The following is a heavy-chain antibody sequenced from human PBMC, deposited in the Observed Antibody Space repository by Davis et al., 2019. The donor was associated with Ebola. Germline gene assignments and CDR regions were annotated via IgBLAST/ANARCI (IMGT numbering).Heavy chain of an antibody. V-gene: IGHV1-2*04. D-gene: IGHD3-3*01. CDR1: GYTFTSYD. CDR3: AREQSLRFLEWLPDYGMDV. CDR2: INPNSGGT. J-gene: IGHJ6*02. Sequence: ASVKVSCKASGYTFTSYDINWVRQATGQGLEWMGWINPNSGGTNYAQKFQGWVTMTRDTSISTAYMELSRLRSDDTAVYYCAREQSLRFLEWLPDYGMDVWGQGTTVTVSS.